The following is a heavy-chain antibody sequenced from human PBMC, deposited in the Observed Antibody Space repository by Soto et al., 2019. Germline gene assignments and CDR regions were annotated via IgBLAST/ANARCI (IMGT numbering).Heavy chain of an antibody. CDR1: GFTFSSYA. D-gene: IGHD3-22*01. CDR3: AKVAMIDHSYYFDY. CDR2: ISGSGGST. J-gene: IGHJ4*02. V-gene: IGHV3-23*01. Sequence: PRLSCAASGFTFSSYAMSWVRQAPGKGLEWVSAISGSGGSTYYADSVKGRFTISRDNSKNTLYLQMNSLRAEDTAVYYCAKVAMIDHSYYFDYWGQGTLVTISS.